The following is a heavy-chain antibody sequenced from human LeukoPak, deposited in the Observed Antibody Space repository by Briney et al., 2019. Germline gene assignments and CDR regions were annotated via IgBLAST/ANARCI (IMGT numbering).Heavy chain of an antibody. J-gene: IGHJ4*02. CDR1: GFTFSSYD. D-gene: IGHD4-17*01. Sequence: GRSLRLSCEASGFTFSSYDMHWVRQATGKGLEWVSAIGTAGDTYYPGSVKGRFTISRENAKNSLYLQMNSLRAGDTAVYYCARGLATGGAHWGQGTLVTVSS. CDR3: ARGLATGGAH. CDR2: IGTAGDT. V-gene: IGHV3-13*01.